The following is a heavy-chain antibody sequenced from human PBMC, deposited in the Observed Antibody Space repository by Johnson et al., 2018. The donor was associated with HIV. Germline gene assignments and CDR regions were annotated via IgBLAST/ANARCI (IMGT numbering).Heavy chain of an antibody. V-gene: IGHV3-7*05. Sequence: VQLVESGGGLVQPGGSLRLSCAASGFTFSIYWMSWVRQAPGKGLEWVANIKEVGSEEYYVDSVGGRLTVSRDNAKNSLFLQRDNLRAEDTAVYYCARDGVYSSPWDAFDIWGQGTMVIVSS. D-gene: IGHD6-13*01. J-gene: IGHJ3*02. CDR3: ARDGVYSSPWDAFDI. CDR2: IKEVGSEE. CDR1: GFTFSIYW.